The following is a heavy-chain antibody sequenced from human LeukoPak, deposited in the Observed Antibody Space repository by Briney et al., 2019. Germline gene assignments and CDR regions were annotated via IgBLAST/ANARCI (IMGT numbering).Heavy chain of an antibody. Sequence: SVKVSCKASGGTFNNYAISWVRQAPGQGLEWMGGIIPISDTANDAQKFKGRVTITADKSTSTVYMELSSLRSEDTAVYYCAREDDTGRYMGDDAFDIWGQGTMVTVSS. V-gene: IGHV1-69*06. CDR3: AREDDTGRYMGDDAFDI. D-gene: IGHD1-26*01. J-gene: IGHJ3*02. CDR1: GGTFNNYA. CDR2: IIPISDTA.